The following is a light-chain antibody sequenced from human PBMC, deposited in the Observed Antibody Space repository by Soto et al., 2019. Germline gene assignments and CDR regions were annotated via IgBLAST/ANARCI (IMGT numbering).Light chain of an antibody. CDR2: AAS. CDR3: QQYFGSLYT. Sequence: SVLTQSPGTLFLFPGERATLSCRTSQSISSTYLAWYQQRPGQAPRLLIYAASSRATGIPDRFSGSGSGTDFTLTISRLEPEDFAVYYCQQYFGSLYTFGQGTKLEIK. J-gene: IGKJ2*01. CDR1: QSISSTY. V-gene: IGKV3-20*01.